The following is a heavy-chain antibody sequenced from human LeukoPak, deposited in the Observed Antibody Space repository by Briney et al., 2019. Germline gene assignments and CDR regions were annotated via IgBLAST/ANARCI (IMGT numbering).Heavy chain of an antibody. D-gene: IGHD6-6*01. J-gene: IGHJ4*02. V-gene: IGHV4-34*01. CDR3: ARDGGAAPDY. CDR1: GGSFSGYY. CDR2: INHSGST. Sequence: PSETLSLTCAVYGGSFSGYYWSWIRQPPGKGLEWIGEINHSGSTNYNPSLKSRVTISVDTSKNQFSLKLSSVTAADTAVYYCARDGGAAPDYWGQGTLVTVSS.